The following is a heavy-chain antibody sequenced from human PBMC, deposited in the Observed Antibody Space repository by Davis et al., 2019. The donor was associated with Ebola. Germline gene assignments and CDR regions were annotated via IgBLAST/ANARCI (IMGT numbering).Heavy chain of an antibody. CDR2: IYYSGST. Sequence: MPSETLSLTCTVSGGSISSYYWSWIRQPPGKGLEWIGYIYYSGSTNYNPSLKSRVTISVDTSKNPFSLKLSSVTAADTAVYYCARSTVVTPGNNWFDPWGQGTLVTVSS. J-gene: IGHJ5*02. CDR1: GGSISSYY. CDR3: ARSTVVTPGNNWFDP. D-gene: IGHD4-23*01. V-gene: IGHV4-59*01.